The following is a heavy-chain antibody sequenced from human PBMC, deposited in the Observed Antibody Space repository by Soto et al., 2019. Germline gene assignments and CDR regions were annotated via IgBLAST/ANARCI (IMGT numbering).Heavy chain of an antibody. D-gene: IGHD6-19*01. J-gene: IGHJ6*02. CDR2: IIPIFGTA. V-gene: IGHV1-69*01. Sequence: QVQLVQSGAEVKKPGSSVKVSCKASGGTFSSYAISWVRQAPGQGLEWMGGIIPIFGTANYAQKFQGRVTITADESTSTAYMELSSLRSEDTAVYYCARLMGIAVAANYYYYGMDVWGQGTTVTVSS. CDR3: ARLMGIAVAANYYYYGMDV. CDR1: GGTFSSYA.